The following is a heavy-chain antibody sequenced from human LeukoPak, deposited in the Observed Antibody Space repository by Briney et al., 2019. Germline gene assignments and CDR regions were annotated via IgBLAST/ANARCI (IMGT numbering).Heavy chain of an antibody. J-gene: IGHJ4*02. CDR1: GFTVSSNY. V-gene: IGHV3-66*02. CDR3: ATPNCSSTSCYPYYFDY. Sequence: GGSLRLSCAASGFTVSSNYMSWVRQAPGKGLEWVSVIYSGGSTYYADSVKGRFTISRDNSKNTLYLQMNSLRAEDTAVYYCATPNCSSTSCYPYYFDYWGQGTLVTASS. CDR2: IYSGGST. D-gene: IGHD2-2*01.